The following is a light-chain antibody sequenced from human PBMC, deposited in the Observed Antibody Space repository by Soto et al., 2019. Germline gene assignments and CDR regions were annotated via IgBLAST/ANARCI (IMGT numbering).Light chain of an antibody. Sequence: QSVLTQPPSASGTPGQRVTLSCSGSRSNIGSNSVSWYRQLPGTAPKLLIYSNNLRPSGVPDRFSGSKSGTSASLAISGLQSEDEADYYCAAWDDSLNGLVFGGGTKLTVL. V-gene: IGLV1-44*01. CDR2: SNN. CDR1: RSNIGSNS. CDR3: AAWDDSLNGLV. J-gene: IGLJ2*01.